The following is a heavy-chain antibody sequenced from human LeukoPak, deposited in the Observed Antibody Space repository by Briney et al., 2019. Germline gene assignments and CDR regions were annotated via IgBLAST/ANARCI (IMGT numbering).Heavy chain of an antibody. CDR2: INPSGGST. Sequence: ASVKVSCKASGYTFTSYYIHWVRQAPGQGLEWMGIINPSGGSTSYAQKFQGGITMTRDTSTSTVYMELSSLRSEDTAVYYRARGLKRSGSSDHFDYWGQGTLVTVSS. CDR3: ARGLKRSGSSDHFDY. D-gene: IGHD6-6*01. CDR1: GYTFTSYY. J-gene: IGHJ4*02. V-gene: IGHV1-46*01.